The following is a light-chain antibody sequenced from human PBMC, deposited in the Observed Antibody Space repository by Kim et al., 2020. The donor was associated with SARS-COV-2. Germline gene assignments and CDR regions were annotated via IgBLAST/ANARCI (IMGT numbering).Light chain of an antibody. V-gene: IGKV3-20*01. Sequence: EIVLTQSPGTLSVSPGERATLSCRASQSVGSNYLAWYQQKPGQAPRLLIYGASTRATGIPDRFSGSGSWTDFTLTISRLEPEDFAVYYCQQYGSSPLYSFGQGTKLEI. CDR2: GAS. CDR3: QQYGSSPLYS. CDR1: QSVGSNY. J-gene: IGKJ2*03.